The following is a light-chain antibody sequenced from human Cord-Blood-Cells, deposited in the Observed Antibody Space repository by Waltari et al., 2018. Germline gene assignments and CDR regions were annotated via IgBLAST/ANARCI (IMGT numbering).Light chain of an antibody. CDR2: WAS. J-gene: IGKJ4*01. CDR3: QQYYSTPPT. V-gene: IGKV4-1*01. Sequence: DIVMTQSPDSLAVSLGERATINCKSSQSVLYSSNNENYLAWYQQKPGQPTKLLIYWASTRESGVPDRFSGSGSGTDFTLTISSLQAEDVAGYYCQQYYSTPPTFGGGTKVEIK. CDR1: QSVLYSSNNENY.